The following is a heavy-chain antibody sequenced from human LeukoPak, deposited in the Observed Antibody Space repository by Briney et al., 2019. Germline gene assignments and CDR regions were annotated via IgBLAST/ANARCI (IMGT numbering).Heavy chain of an antibody. CDR3: AKDQRGPLFDY. CDR2: ISGSGGST. CDR1: GFTFSSYA. D-gene: IGHD6-25*01. Sequence: GASLRLSCAASGFTFSSYAMSCVRQAPGKGLEWVSGISGSGGSTYYADSVKGRFTISRDNSKNTLYLQMNSLRAEDTAVYYCAKDQRGPLFDYWGQGTLVTVSS. V-gene: IGHV3-23*01. J-gene: IGHJ4*02.